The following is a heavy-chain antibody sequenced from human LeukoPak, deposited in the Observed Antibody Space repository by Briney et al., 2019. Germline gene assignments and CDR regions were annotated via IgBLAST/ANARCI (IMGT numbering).Heavy chain of an antibody. V-gene: IGHV3-74*01. CDR3: ATKQWLAPPPDS. Sequence: GGSLRLSCAASGFTFSKYWTLWVRQAPGKGLESVSRINTDGTLTTYADSVRGRFTVSRDNADNTMFLQRNSVRDEDTAVYYCATKQWLAPPPDSWGQGTPVTVSS. CDR1: GFTFSKYW. D-gene: IGHD6-19*01. CDR2: INTDGTLT. J-gene: IGHJ4*02.